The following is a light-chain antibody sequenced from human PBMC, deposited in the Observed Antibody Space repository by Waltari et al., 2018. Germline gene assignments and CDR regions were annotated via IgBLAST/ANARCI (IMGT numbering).Light chain of an antibody. J-gene: IGLJ2*01. V-gene: IGLV3-21*04. CDR3: LVWHSTIDHQGV. CDR2: YDS. Sequence: SYVVTQSPSVSVAPGETARIPCGGANIGSKRVHWYQQRPGQAPGLVISYDSDRPSGIPERFSGSNSGNTATLTISWVEAEDEADYYGLVWHSTIDHQGVFGGGTKLTVL. CDR1: NIGSKR.